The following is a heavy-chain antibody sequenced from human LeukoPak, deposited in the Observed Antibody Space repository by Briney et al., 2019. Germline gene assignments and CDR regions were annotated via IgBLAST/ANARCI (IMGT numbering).Heavy chain of an antibody. D-gene: IGHD3-3*01. Sequence: SETLSLTCTVSGGSISSYYWSWIRQPPGKGLEWIGYIYYSGTTNYNPSLKSRVTISVDTSKNQFSLKLTSVTAADTAVYYCARDVFWRGSDYWGQGTLVTVSA. CDR2: IYYSGTT. J-gene: IGHJ4*02. CDR3: ARDVFWRGSDY. CDR1: GGSISSYY. V-gene: IGHV4-59*01.